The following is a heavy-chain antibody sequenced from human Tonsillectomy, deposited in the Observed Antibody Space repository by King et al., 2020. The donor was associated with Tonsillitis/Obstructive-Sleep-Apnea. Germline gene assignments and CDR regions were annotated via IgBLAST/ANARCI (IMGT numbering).Heavy chain of an antibody. CDR3: ARRRAARLYYYYMDV. J-gene: IGHJ6*03. CDR1: GFTFSSYW. Sequence: VQLVESGGGLVQPGGSLRLSCAASGFTFSSYWMHWVRQASGKGLVWVSRINSDGSSTSYADSVKGRFTISRDNAKNTLYLQMNSLRAEDTAVYYCARRRAARLYYYYMDVWGKGTTVTVSS. CDR2: INSDGSST. D-gene: IGHD6-6*01. V-gene: IGHV3-74*01.